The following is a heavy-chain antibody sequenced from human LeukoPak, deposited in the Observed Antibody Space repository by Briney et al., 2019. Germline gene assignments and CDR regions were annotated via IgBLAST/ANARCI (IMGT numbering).Heavy chain of an antibody. D-gene: IGHD5/OR15-5a*01. V-gene: IGHV4-34*01. CDR1: GESFGGYY. CDR3: ARGSVTGYDY. J-gene: IGHJ4*02. CDR2: INHSGST. Sequence: PSESLSLTCAVYGESFGGYYWSWIRQPPGKGLEWIGEINHSGSTNYNPSLKSRVTISVDTSKNQFSLKLSSVTAADTAVYYCARGSVTGYDYWGQGTLVTVSS.